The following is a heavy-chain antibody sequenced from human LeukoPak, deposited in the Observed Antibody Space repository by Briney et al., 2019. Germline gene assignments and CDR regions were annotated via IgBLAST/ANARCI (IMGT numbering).Heavy chain of an antibody. CDR1: GGSISSYY. V-gene: IGHV4-59*01. CDR2: IYYSGST. D-gene: IGHD1-1*01. CDR3: ARAPLYTTNWFDP. Sequence: SETLSLTCTVSGGSISSYYWSWIRQPPGKGLEWIGYIYYSGSTNYNPSLKSRVTISVDTSKNQFSLKLSSVTAADTAVYYRARAPLYTTNWFDPWGQGTLVTVSS. J-gene: IGHJ5*02.